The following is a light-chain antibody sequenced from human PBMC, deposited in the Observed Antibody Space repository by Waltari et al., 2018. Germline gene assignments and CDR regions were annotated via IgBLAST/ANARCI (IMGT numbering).Light chain of an antibody. V-gene: IGKV3-20*01. J-gene: IGKJ1*01. CDR3: QQYGTAPRT. CDR1: QSVSSNS. Sequence: EIVLTQSPGTLSLSPGESPTLFCRASQSVSSNSLAWYQQSPGQAPRSLIYVASSRATGSPDRFSGSGSGTDFTLTISRLEPEDFALYYCQQYGTAPRTFGQGTKVEVK. CDR2: VAS.